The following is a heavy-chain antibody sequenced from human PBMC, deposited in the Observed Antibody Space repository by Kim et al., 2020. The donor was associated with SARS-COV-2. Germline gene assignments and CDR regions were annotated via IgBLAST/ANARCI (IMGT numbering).Heavy chain of an antibody. CDR2: IYYSGST. CDR1: GGSISSYY. V-gene: IGHV4-59*01. D-gene: IGHD6-13*01. J-gene: IGHJ1*01. Sequence: SETLSLTCTVSGGSISSYYWSWIRQPPGKGLEWIGYIYYSGSTNYNPSLKSRVTISVDTSKNQFSLKLSSVTAADTAVYYCARDFGIAAAGNYFQHWGQGTLVTVSS. CDR3: ARDFGIAAAGNYFQH.